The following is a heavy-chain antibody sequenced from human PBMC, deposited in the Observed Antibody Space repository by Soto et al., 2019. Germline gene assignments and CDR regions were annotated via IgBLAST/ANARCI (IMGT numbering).Heavy chain of an antibody. D-gene: IGHD3-9*01. J-gene: IGHJ4*02. CDR3: AREILRYFDWSPEGFDY. CDR1: GGSISSGDYY. Sequence: PSETLSLTCTVSGGSISSGDYYWSWIRQPPGKGLEWIGYIYYSGSTYYNPSLKSRVTISVDTSKNQFSLKLGSVTAADTAVYYCAREILRYFDWSPEGFDYWGQGNLVTV. CDR2: IYYSGST. V-gene: IGHV4-30-4*01.